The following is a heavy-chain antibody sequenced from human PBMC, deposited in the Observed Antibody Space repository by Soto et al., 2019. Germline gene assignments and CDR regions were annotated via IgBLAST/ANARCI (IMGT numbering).Heavy chain of an antibody. CDR2: IRSSGST. D-gene: IGHD3-3*01. V-gene: IGHV4-30-4*01. CDR3: ARTRYYDFWRIDF. J-gene: IGHJ1*01. CDR1: GGSIRSGDYY. Sequence: TLSLTCTVSGGSIRSGDYYWSWIRQTPGKGLEWIGYIRSSGSTYYNPSLNSRITMSVDTSNNQFSLRLSSVTAADTALYYCARTRYYDFWRIDFWGQGTQVTVSS.